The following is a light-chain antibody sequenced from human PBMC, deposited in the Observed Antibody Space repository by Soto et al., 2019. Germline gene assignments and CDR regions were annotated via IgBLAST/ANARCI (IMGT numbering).Light chain of an antibody. CDR3: QSYDSSRSASVV. J-gene: IGLJ2*01. Sequence: QSVLTQPPSVSGAPGQRVTISCTGSSSNIGAGYDVHWYQLLPGTAPKLLIYANNNRPSGVPDRISGSRSGTSASLAITGFQAEDEADYYCQSYDSSRSASVVFGGGTKLTVL. CDR2: ANN. V-gene: IGLV1-40*01. CDR1: SSNIGAGYD.